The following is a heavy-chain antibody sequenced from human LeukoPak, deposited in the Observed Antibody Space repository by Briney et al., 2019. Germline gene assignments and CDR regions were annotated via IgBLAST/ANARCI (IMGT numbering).Heavy chain of an antibody. V-gene: IGHV3-64D*09. J-gene: IGHJ4*02. CDR1: AFTFTSHA. CDR3: VKGFEAYCDSKSDF. D-gene: IGHD3-22*01. Sequence: SGRSQRLSCSASAFTFTSHAMHWVRHAPGKGLEYVSAISSNGSTTYYADSVKGRFIISRDNSKNTLYLQMSSLRADDTAVYYCVKGFEAYCDSKSDFWGQGTLVTVSS. CDR2: ISSNGSTT.